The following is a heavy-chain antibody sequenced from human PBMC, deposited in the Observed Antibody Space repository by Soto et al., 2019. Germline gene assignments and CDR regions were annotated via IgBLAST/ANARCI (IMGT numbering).Heavy chain of an antibody. V-gene: IGHV3-21*01. Sequence: GGSLRLSCAASGFTFSSYSMNWVRQAPGKGLEWVSSISSSSSYIYYADSVKGRFTISRDNAKNSLYLQMISLRAEDTAVYYGARDGSLGHSTGCIPYFDYWGQGTLVTVSS. CDR2: ISSSSSYI. CDR3: ARDGSLGHSTGCIPYFDY. D-gene: IGHD6-19*01. CDR1: GFTFSSYS. J-gene: IGHJ4*02.